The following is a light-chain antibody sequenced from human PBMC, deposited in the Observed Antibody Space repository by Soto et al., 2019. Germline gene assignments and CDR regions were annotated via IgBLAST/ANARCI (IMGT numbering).Light chain of an antibody. J-gene: IGKJ4*01. V-gene: IGKV1-12*01. CDR3: QQTNSFPRT. CDR1: QYIDNW. CDR2: DAS. Sequence: DIQMTQSPSSVSASVGDRVTITCRASQYIDNWVAWYQQKPGKAPELLISDASNLQSGVPSRFSGSDSGTEFTLTINSLQPEDIATYFCQQTNSFPRTFGGGTKVEIK.